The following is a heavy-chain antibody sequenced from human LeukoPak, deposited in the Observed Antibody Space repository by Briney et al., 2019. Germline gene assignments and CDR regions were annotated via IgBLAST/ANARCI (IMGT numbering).Heavy chain of an antibody. CDR1: GFTFSSYW. Sequence: GGSLRLSCAASGFTFSSYWMHWVRQAPGKGLVWVSRINSDGSSTSYADSVKGRFTISRDNAKNTLYLQINSLRAEDTAVYYCARDPRRFDFDDWGQGTLVTVSS. CDR2: INSDGSST. J-gene: IGHJ4*02. V-gene: IGHV3-74*01. CDR3: ARDPRRFDFDD. D-gene: IGHD3-10*01.